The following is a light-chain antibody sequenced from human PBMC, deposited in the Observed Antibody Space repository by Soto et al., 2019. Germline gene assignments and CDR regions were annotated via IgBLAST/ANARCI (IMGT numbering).Light chain of an antibody. CDR3: QQYNNWPPKGT. Sequence: EIVMTQSPATLSVSPGERATLSCRASQSVSSNLAWYQQKPGQAPRLLIYGASTRATGIPARFSGRGSGTEFTLTISSLQSEDFAVYYCQQYNNWPPKGTFGQGT. V-gene: IGKV3-15*01. J-gene: IGKJ1*01. CDR1: QSVSSN. CDR2: GAS.